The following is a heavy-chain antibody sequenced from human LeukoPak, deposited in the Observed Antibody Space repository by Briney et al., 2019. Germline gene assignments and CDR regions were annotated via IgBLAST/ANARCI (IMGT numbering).Heavy chain of an antibody. J-gene: IGHJ3*02. CDR3: GSPGRGYSYGLDAFDI. D-gene: IGHD5-18*01. V-gene: IGHV1-2*02. CDR1: GYTFTGYY. Sequence: ASVKVSCKASGYTFTGYYMHWVRQAPGQGLEWMGWINPNSGGTNYAQKFQGRVTMTRDTSISTAYMELSRLRSDDTAVYYCGSPGRGYSYGLDAFDIWGQGTMVTVSS. CDR2: INPNSGGT.